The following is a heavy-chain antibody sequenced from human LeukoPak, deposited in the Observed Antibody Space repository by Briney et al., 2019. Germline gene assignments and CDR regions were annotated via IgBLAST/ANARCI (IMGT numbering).Heavy chain of an antibody. Sequence: GGSLRLSCAASGFTFSSYAMSWVRQAPGKGLEWVSVIYSGGSTYYADSVKGRFTISRDNSKNTLYLQMNSLRAEDTAVYYCARDSLPHYYYGMDVWGQGTTVTVSS. CDR2: IYSGGST. J-gene: IGHJ6*02. CDR1: GFTFSSYA. CDR3: ARDSLPHYYYGMDV. D-gene: IGHD2-15*01. V-gene: IGHV3-66*01.